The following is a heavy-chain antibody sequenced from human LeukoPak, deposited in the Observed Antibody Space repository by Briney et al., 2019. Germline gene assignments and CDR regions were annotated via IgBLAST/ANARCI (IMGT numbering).Heavy chain of an antibody. CDR1: GRTFSSYA. J-gene: IGHJ4*02. CDR2: IIPIFGTA. Sequence: SVKVSCKASGRTFSSYAISWVRQAPGQGLEWMGGIIPIFGTANHAQKFQGRVTITADESTSTAYMELSSLRSEDTAVYYCASGDIVVVPAAAGIKGWGQGTLVTVSS. V-gene: IGHV1-69*13. D-gene: IGHD2-2*01. CDR3: ASGDIVVVPAAAGIKG.